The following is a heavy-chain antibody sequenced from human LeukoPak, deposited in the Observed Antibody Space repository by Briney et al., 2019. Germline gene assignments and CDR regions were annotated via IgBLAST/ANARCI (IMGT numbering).Heavy chain of an antibody. V-gene: IGHV3-74*01. CDR1: GFTFSSYW. CDR2: INSDGSST. D-gene: IGHD3-10*01. Sequence: GGSLRLSCAASGFTFSSYWMHWVRQAPGKGLVWVSRINSDGSSTSYADSVKGRFTISRDNAKNTLYLQMNSLRAEDTAVYYCARVRLWSDNWFDPWGQGTLVTVSS. J-gene: IGHJ5*02. CDR3: ARVRLWSDNWFDP.